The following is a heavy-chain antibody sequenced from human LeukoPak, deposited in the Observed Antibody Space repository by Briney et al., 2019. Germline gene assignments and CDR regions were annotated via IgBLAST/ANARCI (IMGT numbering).Heavy chain of an antibody. CDR2: IYSGGTT. J-gene: IGHJ4*02. V-gene: IGHV3-53*05. D-gene: IGHD3-9*01. CDR3: ASWRYFDWLSYFDY. Sequence: GGSLRLSCAASGFTVSSNYMSWVRQAPGKGLEWVSVIYSGGTTDYADSVKGRFTISRDNSKNTLYLQMNSLRAEDTAVYYCASWRYFDWLSYFDYWGQGTLVTVSS. CDR1: GFTVSSNY.